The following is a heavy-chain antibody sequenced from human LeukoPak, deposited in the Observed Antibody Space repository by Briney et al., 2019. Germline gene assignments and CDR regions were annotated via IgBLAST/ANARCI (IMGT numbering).Heavy chain of an antibody. J-gene: IGHJ5*02. Sequence: PSETLSLTCTASGCSMRPNSWSGVRQPPGKGLEWIGYVYHSGRSNASPSLKSRVTISVDTSKNHFSRKLNSVTAADTAIYYCAKTGGRYYFSATYERNWIDQWGQGTLVIVSS. CDR2: VYHSGRS. D-gene: IGHD2/OR15-2a*01. CDR3: AKTGGRYYFSATYERNWIDQ. V-gene: IGHV4-59*01. CDR1: GCSMRPNS.